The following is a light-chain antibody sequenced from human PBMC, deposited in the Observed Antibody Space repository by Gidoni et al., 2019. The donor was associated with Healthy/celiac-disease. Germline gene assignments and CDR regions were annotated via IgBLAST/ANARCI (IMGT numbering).Light chain of an antibody. CDR2: KDS. CDR3: QSADSSGTQGV. J-gene: IGLJ3*02. CDR1: ALPKQY. V-gene: IGLV3-25*03. Sequence: SYELTQPPSVSESPGQTARITCSGDALPKQYAYWYQQKPGQAPVLVIYKDSERPSGIPERFSGSSSGTTVTLTISGVQAEDEADYYCQSADSSGTQGVFGGGTKLTVL.